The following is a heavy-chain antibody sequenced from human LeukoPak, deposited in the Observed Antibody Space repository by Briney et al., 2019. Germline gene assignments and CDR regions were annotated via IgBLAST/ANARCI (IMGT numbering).Heavy chain of an antibody. CDR3: ARDRWRLQPDY. Sequence: PSETLSLTCTVSGGPMSSYYWSWIRQPPGKGVEWIGYIYYSGSTNYNPSLKSRVTISVDTSKNQFSLKLTSVTAADTAVYYCARDRWRLQPDYWGQGILVTVSS. CDR1: GGPMSSYY. J-gene: IGHJ4*02. V-gene: IGHV4-59*01. D-gene: IGHD5-24*01. CDR2: IYYSGST.